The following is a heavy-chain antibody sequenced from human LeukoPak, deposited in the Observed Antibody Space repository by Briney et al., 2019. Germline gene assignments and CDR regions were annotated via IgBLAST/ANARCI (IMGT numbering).Heavy chain of an antibody. CDR3: AKRVRLWFAFYFDY. CDR2: ISGNGFNT. CDR1: GFNLGNYA. Sequence: GGSLILSCAASGFNLGNYAMSWFRQAPGKGLEWVSAISGNGFNTYYADSVKGRFTISGESSGNTLSLQMHNLRAEDTAVYYCAKRVRLWFAFYFDYWGQGTLVTVSS. D-gene: IGHD3-10*01. V-gene: IGHV3-23*01. J-gene: IGHJ4*02.